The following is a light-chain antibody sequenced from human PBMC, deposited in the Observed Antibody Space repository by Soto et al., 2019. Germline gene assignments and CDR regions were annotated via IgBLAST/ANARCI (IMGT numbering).Light chain of an antibody. J-gene: IGKJ1*01. CDR2: GAS. CDR1: QSISSSY. Sequence: EIVLTQSPGTLSLSPGKRATLSCRASQSISSSYLAWYQQRPGQAPRLLIYGASSRATGIPDRFSGSGSGTEFTLTISRLEPEDFAVYYCQQYGSSSWTFGQVTNVDSK. V-gene: IGKV3-20*01. CDR3: QQYGSSSWT.